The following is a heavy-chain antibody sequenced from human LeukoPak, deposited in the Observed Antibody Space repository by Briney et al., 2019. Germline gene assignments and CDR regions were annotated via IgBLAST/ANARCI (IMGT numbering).Heavy chain of an antibody. CDR3: ARAPDIMYAFDI. CDR2: LYYTGST. V-gene: IGHV4-39*01. J-gene: IGHJ3*02. D-gene: IGHD5/OR15-5a*01. CDR1: GGSITSNIYY. Sequence: RPSETLSLTCTDSGGSITSNIYYLGWIRQPPGKGLEWIGSLYYTGSTYYNPPLKSRVTISVDTSKNQVSLKLTSVTAADTAVYYCARAPDIMYAFDIWGQGTMVTVSS.